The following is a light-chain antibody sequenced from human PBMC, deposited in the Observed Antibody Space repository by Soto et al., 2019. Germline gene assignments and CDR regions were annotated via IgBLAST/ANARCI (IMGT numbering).Light chain of an antibody. Sequence: DIKMTQSPSTLSASVGDRVTITCRASQSVSPSLVWYQQKPGIAPKLLIYQASILQSGVPSRFSGSGTGTEFTLTISSLQPDDFATYYCQQYNTYRTFGQGTKVEIK. J-gene: IGKJ1*01. CDR3: QQYNTYRT. CDR2: QAS. V-gene: IGKV1-5*03. CDR1: QSVSPS.